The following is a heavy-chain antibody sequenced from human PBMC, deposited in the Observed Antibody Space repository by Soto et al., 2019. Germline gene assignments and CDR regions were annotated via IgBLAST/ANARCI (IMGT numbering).Heavy chain of an antibody. V-gene: IGHV3-48*02. CDR2: ISSSSGTI. Sequence: GGSLRLSCVASGFTFSIYSLNWVRQAPGKGLEWVSYISSSSGTIYYADSVKGRFTISRDNAENSLYLQMNSLRDDDTAVYYCAREDPWSANADDMDVWGQGTTVTVSS. D-gene: IGHD3-3*01. CDR3: AREDPWSANADDMDV. J-gene: IGHJ6*02. CDR1: GFTFSIYS.